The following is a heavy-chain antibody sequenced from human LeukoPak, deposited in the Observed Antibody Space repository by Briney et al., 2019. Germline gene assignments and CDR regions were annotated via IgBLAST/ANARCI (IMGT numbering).Heavy chain of an antibody. Sequence: GGSLRLSCAASGLTFTTYSMNWVRQAPGKGLEWVSSISSSSTYIYYADSVKGRFTISRDNAKNSLYLQMNSLRAEDTAVYYCARDDGGNWNDLYYYYGMDVWGQGTTVTVSS. J-gene: IGHJ6*02. D-gene: IGHD1-1*01. V-gene: IGHV3-21*01. CDR1: GLTFTTYS. CDR3: ARDDGGNWNDLYYYYGMDV. CDR2: ISSSSTYI.